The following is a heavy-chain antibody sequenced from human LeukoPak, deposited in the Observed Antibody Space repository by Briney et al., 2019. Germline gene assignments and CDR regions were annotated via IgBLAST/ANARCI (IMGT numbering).Heavy chain of an antibody. CDR3: ARGPFTSISKYFDY. CDR1: GFTFSSYS. J-gene: IGHJ4*02. V-gene: IGHV3-21*01. D-gene: IGHD2-2*01. CDR2: ISGSSSYI. Sequence: GGSLRLSCAASGFTFSSYSMNWVRQAPGKGLEWVSSISGSSSYIHYADSVKGRFTISRHNAKNSLYLQMNSLRAEDTAVYYCARGPFTSISKYFDYWGQGTLVTVSS.